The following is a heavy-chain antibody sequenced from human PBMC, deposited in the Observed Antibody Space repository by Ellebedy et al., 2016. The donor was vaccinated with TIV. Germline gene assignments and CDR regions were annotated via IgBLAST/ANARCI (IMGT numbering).Heavy chain of an antibody. CDR2: LSGSGDTT. Sequence: GESLKISCAASGFTFNTYPMSWVRQAPGKGLEWVSTLSGSGDTTYYADSVKGRLTISRDNSKNKLFLQMSSLRAEDTAVYYCAKEGQYYITPNCWGQGTLVTVSS. CDR3: AKEGQYYITPNC. D-gene: IGHD2/OR15-2a*01. CDR1: GFTFNTYP. J-gene: IGHJ4*02. V-gene: IGHV3-23*01.